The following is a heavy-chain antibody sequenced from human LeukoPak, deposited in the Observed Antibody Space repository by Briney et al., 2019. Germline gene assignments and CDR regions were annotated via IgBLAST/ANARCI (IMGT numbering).Heavy chain of an antibody. J-gene: IGHJ6*02. D-gene: IGHD6-19*01. Sequence: GASLRLSCAASGFTFSSYAMSWVRQAPGKGLEWGSAISGSGGSTYYADSVKGRFTISRDTSKNTLYLQMNSVRAEDTAVCCCAKDQYGSGWYRRDPQYYCNGIDVWGQGTTVTVSS. CDR1: GFTFSSYA. V-gene: IGHV3-23*01. CDR2: ISGSGGST. CDR3: AKDQYGSGWYRRDPQYYCNGIDV.